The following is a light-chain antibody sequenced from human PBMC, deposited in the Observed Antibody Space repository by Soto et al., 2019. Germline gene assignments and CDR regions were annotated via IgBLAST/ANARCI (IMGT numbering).Light chain of an antibody. J-gene: IGLJ3*02. CDR2: EDN. Sequence: FMLTQPHSVSESPGKTVTISCTRSSGSIASNYVQWYQQRPGSAPTTVIYEDNQRPSGVPDRFSGSIDSSSNSASLTISGLKTEDEADYYSQSYDSSNPWVFGGGTQLTVL. V-gene: IGLV6-57*03. CDR1: SGSIASNY. CDR3: QSYDSSNPWV.